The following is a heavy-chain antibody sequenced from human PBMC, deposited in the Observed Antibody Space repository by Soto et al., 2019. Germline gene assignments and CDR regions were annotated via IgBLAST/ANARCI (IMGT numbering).Heavy chain of an antibody. Sequence: PSETLSLTCAVYGGCLSGYYWSWIRQPPGKGLEWIGEINHSGSTNYNPSLKSRVTISVDTSKNQFSLKLSSVTAADTAVYYCARAPGAYSSDYYYRSNFFDYWGQGALVT. CDR1: GGCLSGYY. CDR2: INHSGST. J-gene: IGHJ4*02. D-gene: IGHD3-22*01. V-gene: IGHV4-34*01. CDR3: ARAPGAYSSDYYYRSNFFDY.